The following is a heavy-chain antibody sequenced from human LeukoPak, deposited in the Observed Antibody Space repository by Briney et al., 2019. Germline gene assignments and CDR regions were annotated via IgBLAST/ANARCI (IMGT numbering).Heavy chain of an antibody. D-gene: IGHD6-13*01. CDR3: ARGGLGAAAGTEFILGY. J-gene: IGHJ4*02. CDR2: INHSGST. CDR1: GFTFGSYW. V-gene: IGHV4-34*01. Sequence: GSLRLSCAASGFTFGSYWMNWVRQPPGKGLEWIGEINHSGSTNYNPSLKSRVTISVDTSKNQFSLKLSSVTAADTAVYYCARGGLGAAAGTEFILGYWGQGTLVTVSS.